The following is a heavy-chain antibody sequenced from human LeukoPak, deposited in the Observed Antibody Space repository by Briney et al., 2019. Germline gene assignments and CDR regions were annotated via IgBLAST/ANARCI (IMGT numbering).Heavy chain of an antibody. V-gene: IGHV1-2*02. D-gene: IGHD3-22*01. CDR1: GYTFTGYY. CDR2: INSNSGGT. Sequence: GSVTVSCKASGYTFTGYYMHWVRQAPGQGLEWMGWINSNSGGTNYAQRFQGRVTMTRDTSISTAYMELSRLRSDDTAVYYCARARQWLLLPEDAFDIWGQGTMVTVSS. J-gene: IGHJ3*02. CDR3: ARARQWLLLPEDAFDI.